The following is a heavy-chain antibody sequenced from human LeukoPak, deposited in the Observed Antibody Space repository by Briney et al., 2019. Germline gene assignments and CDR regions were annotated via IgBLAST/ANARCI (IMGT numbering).Heavy chain of an antibody. Sequence: PSETLSLTCTVSGGSISSYYWSWIRQPPGKGLEWIGYIYYSGSTNYNPSLKSRVTISVDTSKNQFSLNLTSVTAADTAVYYCARLPYGSGYWLHREGRDVWGKGTTVTISS. V-gene: IGHV4-59*12. J-gene: IGHJ6*04. CDR1: GGSISSYY. CDR3: ARLPYGSGYWLHREGRDV. D-gene: IGHD3-10*01. CDR2: IYYSGST.